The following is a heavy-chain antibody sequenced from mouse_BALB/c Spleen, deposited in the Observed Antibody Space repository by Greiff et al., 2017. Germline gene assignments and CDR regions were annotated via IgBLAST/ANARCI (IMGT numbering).Heavy chain of an antibody. D-gene: IGHD1-1*01. CDR1: GYTFTEYT. CDR3: ARSDYYGSSWAWFAY. CDR2: INPNNGGT. V-gene: IGHV1-18*01. Sequence: VQLKQSGPELVKPGASVKISCKTSGYTFTEYTMHWVKQSHGKSLEWIGGINPNNGGTSYNQKFKGKATLTVDKSSSTAYMELRSLTSEDSAVYYCARSDYYGSSWAWFAYWGQGTLVTVSA. J-gene: IGHJ3*01.